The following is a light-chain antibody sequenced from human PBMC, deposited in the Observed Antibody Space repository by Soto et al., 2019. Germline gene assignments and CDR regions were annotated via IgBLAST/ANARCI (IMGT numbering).Light chain of an antibody. CDR3: NSYTSRYTFV. Sequence: QSVLTQPASVSGSPGQSITISCTGTSSDVGGHNYVSWYQQHPGKAPKLMIYEVNKRPSEGSNRFSGSKSGNTASLTISGLRPEDEADYYCNSYTSRYTFVLGTGTKAT. J-gene: IGLJ1*01. V-gene: IGLV2-14*01. CDR2: EVN. CDR1: SSDVGGHNY.